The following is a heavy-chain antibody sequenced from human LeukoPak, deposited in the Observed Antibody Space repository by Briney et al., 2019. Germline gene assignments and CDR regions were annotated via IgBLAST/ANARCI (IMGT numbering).Heavy chain of an antibody. CDR3: ARGYSFFDY. CDR2: ISSNGGST. J-gene: IGHJ4*02. D-gene: IGHD5-18*01. Sequence: GVLRLSCAASGFTSSSYAMHWVRQAPGKGLEYVSAISSNGGSTYYANSVKGRFTISRDNSKNTLYLQMGSLRAEDMAVYYCARGYSFFDYWGQGTLVTVSS. V-gene: IGHV3-64*01. CDR1: GFTSSSYA.